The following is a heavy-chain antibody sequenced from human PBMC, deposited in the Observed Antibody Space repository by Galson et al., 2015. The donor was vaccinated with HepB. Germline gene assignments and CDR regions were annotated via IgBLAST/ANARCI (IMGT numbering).Heavy chain of an antibody. CDR2: INPSAGNT. CDR3: ARDQDWGQLGYFDY. CDR1: GYTFSTYY. Sequence: SVKVSCKASGYTFSTYYIHWVRQAPGPGLEWMGIINPSAGNTNYAQKFQGRVTMTRNTSTSTVYMELSSLRSEDTAVYYCARDQDWGQLGYFDYWGQGTLVTVSS. V-gene: IGHV1-46*03. D-gene: IGHD7-27*01. J-gene: IGHJ4*02.